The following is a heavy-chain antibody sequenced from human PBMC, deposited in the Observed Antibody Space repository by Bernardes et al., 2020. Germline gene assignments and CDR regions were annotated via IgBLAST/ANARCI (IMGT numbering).Heavy chain of an antibody. D-gene: IGHD6-6*01. CDR2: IGDDGSAK. CDR1: GFTFSRHG. V-gene: IGHV3-30*02. J-gene: IGHJ6*03. Sequence: GGSLRLSCVVSGFTFSRHGMHWVRQAPGKGLEWVAIIGDDGSAKFYADSVRGRFTISRDNSKNTLYLQMNSLRGEDTALYYCAKEYGSSPSEYYYHMDVWGKGTTVTVSS. CDR3: AKEYGSSPSEYYYHMDV.